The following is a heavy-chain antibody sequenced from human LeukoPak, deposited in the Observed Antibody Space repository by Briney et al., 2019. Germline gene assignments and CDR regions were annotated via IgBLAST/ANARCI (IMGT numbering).Heavy chain of an antibody. Sequence: ASVKVSCTASGYTFTDYYMHWVRQAPGQGREWMGWINPNSGGTNYAQKFQGRVTMTRDTSISTAYMDLSSLRSDDTAVYYCARGPRYFDWLLPDYWGQGTLVTVSS. CDR3: ARGPRYFDWLLPDY. D-gene: IGHD3-9*01. CDR2: INPNSGGT. CDR1: GYTFTDYY. V-gene: IGHV1-2*02. J-gene: IGHJ4*02.